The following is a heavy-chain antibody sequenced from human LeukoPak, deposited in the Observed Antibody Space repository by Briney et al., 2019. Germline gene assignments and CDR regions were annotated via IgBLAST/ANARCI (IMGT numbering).Heavy chain of an antibody. Sequence: PGGSLRLSCAAFGFTFSSYWMHWVRQAPGKGLVWVSRINSDGSSTNYADSVKGRFTSSRDNAKNTLYLQMNSLRAEDTAVYYCARDASWSGYPDYWGQGTLVTVSS. CDR1: GFTFSSYW. CDR3: ARDASWSGYPDY. V-gene: IGHV3-74*01. CDR2: INSDGSST. J-gene: IGHJ4*02. D-gene: IGHD3-3*01.